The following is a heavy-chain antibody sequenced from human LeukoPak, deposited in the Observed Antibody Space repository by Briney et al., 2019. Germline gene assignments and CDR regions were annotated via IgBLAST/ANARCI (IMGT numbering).Heavy chain of an antibody. CDR2: IKHDGSEK. D-gene: IGHD3-22*01. CDR3: ASLPTYYYDSSGYKNHDAFDI. J-gene: IGHJ3*02. V-gene: IGHV3-7*02. Sequence: GGSLRLSCAASGFTFSSYWMSWGRQAPGKGLEWVANIKHDGSEKYYVDSVRGRFTISRDNAKNTLYLQMNSLRAEDTAVYYCASLPTYYYDSSGYKNHDAFDIWGQGTMVTVSS. CDR1: GFTFSSYW.